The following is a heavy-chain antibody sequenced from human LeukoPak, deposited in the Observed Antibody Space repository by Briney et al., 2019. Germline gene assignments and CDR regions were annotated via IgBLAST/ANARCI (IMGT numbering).Heavy chain of an antibody. V-gene: IGHV3-74*01. D-gene: IGHD6-13*01. Sequence: PGGSLRLSCAASGLTFSSYWMHWVRQAPGKGLVWVSRINTDGRTTNYADSVKGRFTISRDNAKDTLYLQMNSLRAEDTAVYYCARVEAAAGINDAFDIWGQGTMVTVSS. CDR3: ARVEAAAGINDAFDI. CDR2: INTDGRTT. J-gene: IGHJ3*02. CDR1: GLTFSSYW.